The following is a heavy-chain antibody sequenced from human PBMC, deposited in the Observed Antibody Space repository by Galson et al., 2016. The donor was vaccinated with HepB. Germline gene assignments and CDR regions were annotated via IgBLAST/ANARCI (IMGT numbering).Heavy chain of an antibody. V-gene: IGHV3-30*04. CDR3: ARDSGVGDY. CDR1: GFTFSNYA. J-gene: IGHJ4*02. Sequence: SLRLSCAASGFTFSNYAMHWVRQAPGKGLEWVAVISYDGSNKYYADSVKGQFTISRDNSKNTLYLQMNSLRAEDTAVYYCARDSGVGDYWGQGTLVTVSS. D-gene: IGHD7-27*01. CDR2: ISYDGSNK.